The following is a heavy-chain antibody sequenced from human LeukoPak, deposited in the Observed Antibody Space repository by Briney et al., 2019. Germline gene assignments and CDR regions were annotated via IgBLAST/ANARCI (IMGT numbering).Heavy chain of an antibody. CDR1: GYTFTSHV. CDR3: ARDRSGDGFAHLDY. CDR2: ITPSCGA. D-gene: IGHD5-24*01. V-gene: IGHV1-2*02. Sequence: ASVKVSCKASGYTFTSHVIHWVRQAPGQGLEWMGWITPSCGANYTQKFQGRVAITWDTTITPAYMDLSRLTCDGTAEYYCARDRSGDGFAHLDYWGQGALGTVSS. J-gene: IGHJ4*02.